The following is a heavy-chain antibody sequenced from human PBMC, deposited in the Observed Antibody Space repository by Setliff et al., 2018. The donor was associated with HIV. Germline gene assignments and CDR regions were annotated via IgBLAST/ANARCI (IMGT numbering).Heavy chain of an antibody. J-gene: IGHJ4*02. V-gene: IGHV4-39*01. Sequence: SETLSLTCTVSGGSVSNVGYYWGWIRQSPGKGLEWIGSIYYSGSTSYNPSLKSRVTISVHTSKNQFSLRLTSVTAADTAVYYCVRIWDIMGGPSDYWGLGNMVTVSS. D-gene: IGHD1-26*01. CDR2: IYYSGST. CDR3: VRIWDIMGGPSDY. CDR1: GGSVSNVGYY.